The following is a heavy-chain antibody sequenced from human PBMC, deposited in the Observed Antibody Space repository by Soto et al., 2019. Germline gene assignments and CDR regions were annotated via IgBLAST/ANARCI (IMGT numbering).Heavy chain of an antibody. Sequence: VKVSCKASGGTFSSYTISWVRQAPGQGLEWMGRIIPILGIANYAQKFQGRVTITADKSTSTAYMELSSLRSEDTAVYYCARESPYYDFWSGYSDYWGQGTLVTVSS. CDR1: GGTFSSYT. CDR3: ARESPYYDFWSGYSDY. J-gene: IGHJ4*02. D-gene: IGHD3-3*01. V-gene: IGHV1-69*04. CDR2: IIPILGIA.